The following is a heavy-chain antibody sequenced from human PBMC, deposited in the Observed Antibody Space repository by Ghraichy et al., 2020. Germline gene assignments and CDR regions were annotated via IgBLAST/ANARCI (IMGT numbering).Heavy chain of an antibody. CDR2: FSGSGGSS. CDR1: GFTFSNYA. D-gene: IGHD2-2*01. CDR3: AKIIGPAAAYGMDV. J-gene: IGHJ6*02. Sequence: GGSLRLSCAASGFTFSNYAMSWVRQAPGKGLEWVSTFSGSGGSSYYADSVKGRFTISRDNSKNTLYLKMNSLRAEDTAVYYCAKIIGPAAAYGMDVWGQGTTVTVSS. V-gene: IGHV3-23*01.